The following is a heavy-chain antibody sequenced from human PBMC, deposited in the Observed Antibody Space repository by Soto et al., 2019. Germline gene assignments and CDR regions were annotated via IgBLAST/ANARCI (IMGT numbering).Heavy chain of an antibody. V-gene: IGHV4-61*08. Sequence: SETLSLTCTVSGGSVNSDDYYWSWIRQPPGRGLEWIGYIYYTGSTNSNPSLKSRVTISVDTSRNQFSLKLSSVTAADTAVYYCAREFSNSPEAFDSWGQGSLVTVSS. CDR1: GGSVNSDDYY. CDR3: AREFSNSPEAFDS. D-gene: IGHD6-6*01. CDR2: IYYTGST. J-gene: IGHJ4*02.